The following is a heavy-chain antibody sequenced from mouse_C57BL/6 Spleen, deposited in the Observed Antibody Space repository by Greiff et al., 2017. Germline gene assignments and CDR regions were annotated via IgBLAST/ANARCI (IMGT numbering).Heavy chain of an antibody. CDR3: ARAITTGGERYFDV. V-gene: IGHV1-82*01. Sequence: QVQLQQSGPELVKPGASVKISCKASGYAFSSYWMNWVKQRPGKGLEWIGGIYPADGDTNYNGKFKGKATLTADKSSSTAYMQLSSLTSEDSAVYFWARAITTGGERYFDVWGKGTTVTVSS. CDR1: GYAFSSYW. J-gene: IGHJ1*03. CDR2: IYPADGDT. D-gene: IGHD2-4*01.